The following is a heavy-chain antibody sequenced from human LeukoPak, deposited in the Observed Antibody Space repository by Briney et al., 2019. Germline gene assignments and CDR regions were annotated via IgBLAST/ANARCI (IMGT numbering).Heavy chain of an antibody. Sequence: GGSLRLSCAASGFTFSSYAMSWVRQAPGKGLEWVSAISGSGGSTHYADSVKGRFTISRDNSKNTLYLQMNSLRAEDTAVYYCAREHSGYDFPGRDYYYMDVWGKGTTVTVSS. CDR3: AREHSGYDFPGRDYYYMDV. V-gene: IGHV3-23*01. CDR1: GFTFSSYA. D-gene: IGHD5-12*01. CDR2: ISGSGGST. J-gene: IGHJ6*03.